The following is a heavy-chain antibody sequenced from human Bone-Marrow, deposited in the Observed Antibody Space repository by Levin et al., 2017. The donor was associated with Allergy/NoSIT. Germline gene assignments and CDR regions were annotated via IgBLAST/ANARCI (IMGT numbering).Heavy chain of an antibody. Sequence: GESLKISCAASGFSLTNAWMNWVRQAPGKGLEWVARIKSKADGAATDYAAPVKGRFTISRDDSENTLYLQMNSLKSADTAVYYCSTQFQLWRQGTLVTVSS. J-gene: IGHJ4*02. CDR1: GFSLTNAW. CDR3: STQFQL. CDR2: IKSKADGAAT. V-gene: IGHV3-15*01.